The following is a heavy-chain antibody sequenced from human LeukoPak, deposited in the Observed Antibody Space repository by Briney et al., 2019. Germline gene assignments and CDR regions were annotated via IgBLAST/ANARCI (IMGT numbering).Heavy chain of an antibody. CDR2: ISAYNGNT. CDR1: GYTFSNYG. J-gene: IGHJ4*02. Sequence: GASVKVSCKASGYTFSNYGISWVRQAPGQGLEWMGWISAYNGNTNYAQNFQGRVTMTTDTSTSTAHMELRSLRSDDTAVYYCARVSIDYDSSGYYGYYFDYWGQGTLVTVSS. D-gene: IGHD3-22*01. V-gene: IGHV1-18*01. CDR3: ARVSIDYDSSGYYGYYFDY.